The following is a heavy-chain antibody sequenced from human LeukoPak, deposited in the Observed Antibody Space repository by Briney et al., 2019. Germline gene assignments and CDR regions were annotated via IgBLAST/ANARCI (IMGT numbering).Heavy chain of an antibody. CDR3: GRGYGYNYYFYHQDL. Sequence: GGSLRLSCAASGFTLSSYPMHWVRQAPGKGLEYVSSISRNGGTTYYANALKGRFTISRDTSKNTLYLQMGSLRAEDMAVYYWGRGYGYNYYFYHQDLWGKGTTVTVSS. D-gene: IGHD5-24*01. CDR2: ISRNGGTT. J-gene: IGHJ6*03. CDR1: GFTLSSYP. V-gene: IGHV3-64*01.